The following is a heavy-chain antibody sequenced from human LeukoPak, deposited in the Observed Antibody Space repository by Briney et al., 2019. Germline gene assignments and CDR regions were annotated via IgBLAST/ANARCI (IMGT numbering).Heavy chain of an antibody. CDR2: IDYRGST. J-gene: IGHJ3*02. Sequence: SETLSLTCAVYGGSFSGYYWSWIRQPPGKGLEWIAYIDYRGSTTYNPSLRSRVTISVDTSRNQFSLKLYSVTAADTAVYYCARSRSGYSYDHAAFEIWGQGTMVTVSS. V-gene: IGHV4-59*01. CDR1: GGSFSGYY. CDR3: ARSRSGYSYDHAAFEI. D-gene: IGHD5-18*01.